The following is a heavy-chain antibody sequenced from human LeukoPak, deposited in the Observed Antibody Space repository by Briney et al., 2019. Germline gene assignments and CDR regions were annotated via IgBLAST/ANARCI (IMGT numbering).Heavy chain of an antibody. D-gene: IGHD2-21*01. J-gene: IGHJ4*02. V-gene: IGHV1-69*05. CDR2: IIPIFGTA. CDR3: ARDHGGGDSAFDY. Sequence: SVKVSCKASGGTFSSYAISWVRQAPGQGLEWMGGIIPIFGTANYAQKFQGRVTITTDESTSTAYMELSSLRSEDTAMYYCARDHGGGDSAFDYWGQGTLVTVSS. CDR1: GGTFSSYA.